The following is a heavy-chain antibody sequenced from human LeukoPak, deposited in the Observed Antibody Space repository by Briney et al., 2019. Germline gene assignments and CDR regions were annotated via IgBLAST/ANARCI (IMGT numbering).Heavy chain of an antibody. CDR1: GFIFRNYA. V-gene: IGHV3-23*01. J-gene: IGHJ4*02. CDR3: AKGGSGVPRALAS. CDR2: ISGNDDST. Sequence: AGGSLRLSCAASGFIFRNYAMRWVRQGPGQGPEWVTAISGNDDSTYYADSVKGRFTISRDNSRNTLYLQMNSLRAEDTAIYYCAKGGSGVPRALASWGQGTLVTVSS. D-gene: IGHD2-15*01.